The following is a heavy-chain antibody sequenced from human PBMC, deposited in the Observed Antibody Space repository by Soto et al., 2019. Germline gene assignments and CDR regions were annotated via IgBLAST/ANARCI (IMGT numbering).Heavy chain of an antibody. CDR2: IWYDGSNK. D-gene: IGHD3-3*01. CDR3: AREVDDFWSGYYNAFDI. CDR1: GFTFSSYG. J-gene: IGHJ3*02. Sequence: GGSLRLSCAASGFTFSSYGMHWVRQAPGKGLEWVAVIWYDGSNKYYADSVKGRFTISRDNSKNTLYLQMNSLRAEDTAVYYYAREVDDFWSGYYNAFDIWGQGTMVT. V-gene: IGHV3-33*01.